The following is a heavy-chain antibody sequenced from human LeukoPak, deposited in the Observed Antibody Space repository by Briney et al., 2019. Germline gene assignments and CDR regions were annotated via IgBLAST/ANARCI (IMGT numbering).Heavy chain of an antibody. Sequence: GGSLRLSCVASGITFSSYSMNWVRHAPGKGLEWVSYISSSSSTLYYAHSVKGRFTISRVNAKNSLYLQMNSLRDEDTAVYYCARETPDAFDIWGQGTMVTVS. J-gene: IGHJ3*02. CDR1: GITFSSYS. CDR3: ARETPDAFDI. V-gene: IGHV3-48*02. D-gene: IGHD1-14*01. CDR2: ISSSSSTL.